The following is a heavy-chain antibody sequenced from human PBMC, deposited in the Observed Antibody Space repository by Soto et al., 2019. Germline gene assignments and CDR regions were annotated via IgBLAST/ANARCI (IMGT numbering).Heavy chain of an antibody. V-gene: IGHV4-31*03. Sequence: SETLSLTCTVSGHSLSSGGYYWSWIRQHPGKGLEWVGYIYFTGSTLYNPSLKSRLAMSLDTSKNQFSLRLTSVTAADTAVYYCAKALNYYGSSKLIGWFDPWGQGTLVTVSS. J-gene: IGHJ5*02. CDR2: IYFTGST. CDR1: GHSLSSGGYY. CDR3: AKALNYYGSSKLIGWFDP. D-gene: IGHD3-10*01.